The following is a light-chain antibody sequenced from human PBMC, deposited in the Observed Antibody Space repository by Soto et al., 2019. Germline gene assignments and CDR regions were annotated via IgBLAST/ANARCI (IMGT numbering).Light chain of an antibody. Sequence: EIVLTQSPAALSLSPGEVAALSCRASQSVSSYLAWYQQKPGQAPGLLIYDASNRATGIPARLSGSASGTDFTLTISSIEPEDFAVYYCQQRSTWPTFGQGTRLEIK. CDR3: QQRSTWPT. CDR2: DAS. V-gene: IGKV3-11*01. J-gene: IGKJ5*01. CDR1: QSVSSY.